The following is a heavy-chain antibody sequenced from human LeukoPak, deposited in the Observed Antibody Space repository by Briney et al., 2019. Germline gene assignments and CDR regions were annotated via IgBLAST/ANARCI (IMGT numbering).Heavy chain of an antibody. CDR3: ARDTVGGPQGDY. Sequence: GGSLRLSCAASGFTISSNYMSWVRQAPGKGLEWVSVIYSGGSTYYADSVKGRFTISRDNSKNTLYLQMNSLRAEDTAVYYCARDTVGGPQGDYWGQGTLVTVSS. CDR1: GFTISSNY. V-gene: IGHV3-53*01. J-gene: IGHJ4*02. CDR2: IYSGGST. D-gene: IGHD3-10*01.